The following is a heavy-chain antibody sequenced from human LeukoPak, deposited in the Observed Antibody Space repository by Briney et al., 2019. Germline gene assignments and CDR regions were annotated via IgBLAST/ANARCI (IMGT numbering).Heavy chain of an antibody. CDR2: ITSGGGST. Sequence: GGSLRLSCAASGFTFRDYAMSWVRQAPGKGLAWVSTITSGGGSTYYTDSVKGRFTISRDNSRHTLFLQMNSLRAEDTAIYYCVKDRVLYCGATCYSFDYWGQGSLVTVSS. CDR1: GFTFRDYA. V-gene: IGHV3-23*01. D-gene: IGHD2-21*02. CDR3: VKDRVLYCGATCYSFDY. J-gene: IGHJ4*02.